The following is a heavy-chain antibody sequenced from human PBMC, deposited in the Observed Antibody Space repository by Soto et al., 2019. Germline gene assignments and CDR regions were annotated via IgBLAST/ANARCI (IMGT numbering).Heavy chain of an antibody. D-gene: IGHD2-2*01. CDR2: ISWNSGSI. V-gene: IGHV3-9*01. CDR1: GFTFDDYA. J-gene: IGHJ4*02. CDR3: AKDYCSSTICDVDY. Sequence: EVQLVESGGGLVQPGRSLRLSCAASGFTFDDYAMHWVRQAPGKGLEWVSGISWNSGSIGYADSVKGRFTISRDNAKNSLYLQINSLRAVDTALYYCAKDYCSSTICDVDYWGQGTPVTVSS.